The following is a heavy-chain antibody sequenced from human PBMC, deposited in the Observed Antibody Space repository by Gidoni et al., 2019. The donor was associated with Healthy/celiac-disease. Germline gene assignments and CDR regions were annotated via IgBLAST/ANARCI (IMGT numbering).Heavy chain of an antibody. CDR2: ISSSSSSI. Sequence: EVQLVEAGGGLVKPGGSLRLSSEASGCTFRSNSMNWVRQAPGKGLGLVSSISSSSSSISYADSVQGRFTISRDNAKHSLYLQMTSLRAEDTAVYYCARDSVVVTAIPSTSYYYYGMDVWGQGTTVTVSS. J-gene: IGHJ6*02. D-gene: IGHD2-21*02. CDR1: GCTFRSNS. V-gene: IGHV3-21*01. CDR3: ARDSVVVTAIPSTSYYYYGMDV.